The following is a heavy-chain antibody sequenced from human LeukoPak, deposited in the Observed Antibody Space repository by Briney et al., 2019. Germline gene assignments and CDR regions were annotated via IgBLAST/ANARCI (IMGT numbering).Heavy chain of an antibody. CDR2: INHSGST. Sequence: PSETLSLTCAVYGGSFSGYYWSWIRQPPGKGLEWIGEINHSGSTNYNPSLKSRVTISVDTSKNQFSLKLSSVTAADTAVYYCARHQESSGWYGAFDYWGQGTLVTVSS. CDR1: GGSFSGYY. CDR3: ARHQESSGWYGAFDY. J-gene: IGHJ4*02. V-gene: IGHV4-34*01. D-gene: IGHD6-19*01.